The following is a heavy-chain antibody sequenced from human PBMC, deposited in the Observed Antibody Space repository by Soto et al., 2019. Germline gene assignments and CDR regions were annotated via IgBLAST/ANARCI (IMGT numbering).Heavy chain of an antibody. V-gene: IGHV1-46*04. Sequence: QVQLVQSGAEVKKPGASVKVSCKASGYTFTDYYIHWVRQAPGQGLEWMGMINPSGGSTDYAQKLRGRGTMTRDTSTGTVYMELSSLRSEDTAVYYCARPPFPGCINAVCYPFDYWGQGTLVTVSS. D-gene: IGHD2-8*01. CDR3: ARPPFPGCINAVCYPFDY. CDR2: INPSGGST. CDR1: GYTFTDYY. J-gene: IGHJ4*02.